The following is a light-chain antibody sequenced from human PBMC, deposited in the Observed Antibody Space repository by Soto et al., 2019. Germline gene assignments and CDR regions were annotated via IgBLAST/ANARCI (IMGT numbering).Light chain of an antibody. Sequence: SVLTXPPSVSGAPGQRVTISCTGSSSNIGADYDVHWYQQRPGTAPKLLIFGNNNRPSGVPDRFSGSKSGTSASLAITGLQDEDEGDYYCQSYDSTLSARYVFGTGTKAPS. CDR3: QSYDSTLSARYV. CDR2: GNN. J-gene: IGLJ1*01. V-gene: IGLV1-40*01. CDR1: SSNIGADYD.